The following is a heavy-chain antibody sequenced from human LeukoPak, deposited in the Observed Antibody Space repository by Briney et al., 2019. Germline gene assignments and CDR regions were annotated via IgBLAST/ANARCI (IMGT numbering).Heavy chain of an antibody. V-gene: IGHV3-23*01. CDR1: GFTFSSYA. CDR3: AKFKVGATNYYSDY. J-gene: IGHJ4*02. CDR2: ISGSGGST. Sequence: PGGSLRLSCAASGFTFSSYAMSWVRQAPGKGLEWVSAISGSGGSTYYADSVKGRFTISRDNSKNTLYLQMNSLRAEDTAVYYCAKFKVGATNYYSDYWGQGTLVTVSS. D-gene: IGHD1-26*01.